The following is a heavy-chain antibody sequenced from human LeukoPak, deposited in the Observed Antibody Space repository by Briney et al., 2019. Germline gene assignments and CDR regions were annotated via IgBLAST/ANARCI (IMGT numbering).Heavy chain of an antibody. CDR3: ARHSNSFDY. CDR2: IYYSGST. CDR1: GGSISSYY. V-gene: IGHV4-59*08. Sequence: SETLSLTCTVSGGSISSYYWSWIRQPPGKGLEWIGSIYYSGSTYYNPSLKSRVTISVDTSKNQFSLKLSSVTAADTAVYYCARHSNSFDYWGQGTLVTVSS. J-gene: IGHJ4*02. D-gene: IGHD2-2*01.